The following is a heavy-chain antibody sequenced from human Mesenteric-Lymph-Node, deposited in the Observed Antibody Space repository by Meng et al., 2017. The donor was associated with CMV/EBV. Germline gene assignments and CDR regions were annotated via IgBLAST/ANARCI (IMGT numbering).Heavy chain of an antibody. J-gene: IGHJ4*02. CDR3: ARAARPTSANKYGCFDY. Sequence: SQTRSLTCDISGGSISSGGYYWSWIRQHPGKGLEWIGYIYYSGSTYYNPSLKSRVTILVDTSKNQFSLKLNSVTAADTAVYYCARAARPTSANKYGCFDYWGQGTLVTVSS. CDR1: GGSISSGGYY. V-gene: IGHV4-31*02. D-gene: IGHD6-6*01. CDR2: IYYSGST.